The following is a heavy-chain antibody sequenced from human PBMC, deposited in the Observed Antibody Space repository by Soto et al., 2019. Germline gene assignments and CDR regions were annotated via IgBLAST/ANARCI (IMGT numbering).Heavy chain of an antibody. Sequence: QVQLVQSGAEVKKPGASVKVSCKASGYTFTSYAMHWVRQAPGQRLEWMGWINAGNGNTKYSQKFQGRVTITRDTSASTAYMELSSLRSEDTAVYYCARAKDTAIFDVYYYGMDVWGQGTTVTVSS. D-gene: IGHD3-3*01. CDR2: INAGNGNT. CDR3: ARAKDTAIFDVYYYGMDV. V-gene: IGHV1-3*01. J-gene: IGHJ6*02. CDR1: GYTFTSYA.